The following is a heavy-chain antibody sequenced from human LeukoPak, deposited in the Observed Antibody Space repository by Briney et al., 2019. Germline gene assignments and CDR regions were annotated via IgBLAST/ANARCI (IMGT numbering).Heavy chain of an antibody. J-gene: IGHJ4*02. CDR2: IYYSGST. D-gene: IGHD1-14*01. Sequence: SETLSLTCTVSGGSISSSSYYWGWIRQPPGKGLEWIGSIYYSGSTYYNPSLKSRVTISVDTSKNQFSLKLSSVTAADTAVYYCARESRNPIYYFDYWGQGTLVTVSS. CDR1: GGSISSSSYY. V-gene: IGHV4-39*02. CDR3: ARESRNPIYYFDY.